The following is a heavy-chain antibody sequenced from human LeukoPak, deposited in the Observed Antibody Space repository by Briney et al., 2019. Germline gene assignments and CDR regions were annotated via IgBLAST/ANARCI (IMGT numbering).Heavy chain of an antibody. CDR1: GFTFSSYS. CDR3: AKGQFEHLSTRAAFDI. CDR2: ISYDGSNK. D-gene: IGHD3-16*02. Sequence: PGGSLRLSCAASGFTFSSYSMNWVRQAPGNGLEWVAVISYDGSNKYYADSVKGRLTISRDNSKNTLYLQMNSLRAEDTAVYYCAKGQFEHLSTRAAFDIWGQGTMVTVSS. V-gene: IGHV3-30*18. J-gene: IGHJ3*02.